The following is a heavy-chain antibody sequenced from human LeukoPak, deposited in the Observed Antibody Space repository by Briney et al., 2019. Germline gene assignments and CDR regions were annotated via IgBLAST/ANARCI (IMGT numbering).Heavy chain of an antibody. J-gene: IGHJ3*02. D-gene: IGHD6-6*01. V-gene: IGHV3-11*04. CDR3: ARDLRSSSSPTRGPGYAFDI. CDR2: ISSSGSTI. Sequence: KPGGSLRLSCAASGFTFSDYYMSWIRQAPGKGLEWVSYISSSGSTIYYADSVKGRFTISRDNAKNSLYLQMNSLRAEDTAVYYCARDLRSSSSPTRGPGYAFDIWGQGTMVTVSS. CDR1: GFTFSDYY.